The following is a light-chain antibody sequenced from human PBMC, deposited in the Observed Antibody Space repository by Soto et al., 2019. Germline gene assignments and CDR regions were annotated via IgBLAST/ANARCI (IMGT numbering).Light chain of an antibody. CDR1: SSNIGAGYD. V-gene: IGLV1-40*01. Sequence: QAVVTQPPSVSGAPGQRVTISCTGSSSNIGAGYDVHWYQQLPGTAPKLLIYGNSNRPSGVPDRFSGSKSGTSASLAITGLQAEDEADYYCQSYDSSRSGGYVFGTGTKVTVL. J-gene: IGLJ1*01. CDR2: GNS. CDR3: QSYDSSRSGGYV.